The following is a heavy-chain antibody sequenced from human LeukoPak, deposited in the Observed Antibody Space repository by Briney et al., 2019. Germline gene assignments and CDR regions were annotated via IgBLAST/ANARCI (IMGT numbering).Heavy chain of an antibody. D-gene: IGHD7-27*01. CDR2: ISYDGSNK. J-gene: IGHJ3*02. CDR3: AGAITRDDVFDI. V-gene: IGHV3-30*03. CDR1: GFTFSSYG. Sequence: PGGSLRLSCAASGFTFSSYGMHWVRQAPGKGLEWVAVISYDGSNKYYADSVKGRFTISRDNSKNTLYLRMNSLRAEDTAVYYCAGAITRDDVFDIWGQGTKVTVSS.